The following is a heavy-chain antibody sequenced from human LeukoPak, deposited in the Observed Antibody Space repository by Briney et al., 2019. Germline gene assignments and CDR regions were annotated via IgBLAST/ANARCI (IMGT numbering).Heavy chain of an antibody. CDR1: GGSISSGGYY. CDR2: INHSGST. D-gene: IGHD4-23*01. Sequence: PSETLSLTCTVSGGSISSGGYYWSWIRQHPGRGLEWIGEINHSGSTNYNPSLKSRVTISVDTSKNQFSLKLSSVTAADTAVYYCARGGLRWQKTLLRSLLGDWFDPWGQGTLVTVSS. CDR3: ARGGLRWQKTLLRSLLGDWFDP. V-gene: IGHV4-39*07. J-gene: IGHJ5*02.